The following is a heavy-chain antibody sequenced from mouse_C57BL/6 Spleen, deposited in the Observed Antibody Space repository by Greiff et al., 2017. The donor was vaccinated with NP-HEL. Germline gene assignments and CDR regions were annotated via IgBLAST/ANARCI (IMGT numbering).Heavy chain of an antibody. CDR1: GFNIKDDY. CDR3: TSLITTAVPGAY. J-gene: IGHJ3*01. Sequence: VQLKQSGAELVRPGASVKLSCTASGFNIKDDYMHWVKQRPEQGLEWIGWIDPENGDTEYASKFQGKATITADTSSNTAYLQLSSLTSEDTAVYYCTSLITTAVPGAYWGQGTLVTVSA. V-gene: IGHV14-4*01. D-gene: IGHD1-1*01. CDR2: IDPENGDT.